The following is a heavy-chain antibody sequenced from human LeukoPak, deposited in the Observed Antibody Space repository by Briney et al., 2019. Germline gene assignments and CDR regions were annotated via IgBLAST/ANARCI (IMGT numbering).Heavy chain of an antibody. CDR1: GFTFSSCG. CDR2: ISFDGSNK. V-gene: IGHV3-30*18. J-gene: IGHJ4*02. D-gene: IGHD5-12*01. Sequence: GGSLRLSCAASGFTFSSCGMHWVRQAPGKGLEWVAVISFDGSNKYYADSVKGRFTISRDNSKNTLCLQMNSLRAEDTAVYYCAKASPSYSGYDFDYWGQGTLVTVSS. CDR3: AKASPSYSGYDFDY.